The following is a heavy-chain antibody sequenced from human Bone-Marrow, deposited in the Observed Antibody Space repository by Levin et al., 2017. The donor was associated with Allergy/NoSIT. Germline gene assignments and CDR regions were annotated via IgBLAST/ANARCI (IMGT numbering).Heavy chain of an antibody. CDR2: TYYRSKWYN. V-gene: IGHV6-1*01. CDR3: ARDISTVDTAIKYYFDY. CDR1: GDSVSSNSAA. Sequence: SETLSLTCAISGDSVSSNSAAWNWIRQSPSRGLEWLGRTYYRSKWYNDYAVSVKSRITINPDTSKNQFSLQLNSVTPEDTAVYYCARDISTVDTAIKYYFDYWGQGTLVTVSS. D-gene: IGHD5-18*01. J-gene: IGHJ4*02.